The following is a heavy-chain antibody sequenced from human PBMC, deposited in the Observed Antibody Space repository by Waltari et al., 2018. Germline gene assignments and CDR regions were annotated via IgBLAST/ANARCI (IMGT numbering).Heavy chain of an antibody. V-gene: IGHV3-21*01. CDR2: ISSSRRFI. Sequence: EVQLVESGGGLVKPGGSLRLSCAASGFTFSDYTLSWVRQTPGXXLGWVASISSSRRFIYYADSVKGRFTISRDNAKNSLFLQMNSLRAEDTSVYYCVRSDYGDYVGGYYWGQGTVVTVSS. CDR3: VRSDYGDYVGGYY. J-gene: IGHJ4*02. D-gene: IGHD4-17*01. CDR1: GFTFSDYT.